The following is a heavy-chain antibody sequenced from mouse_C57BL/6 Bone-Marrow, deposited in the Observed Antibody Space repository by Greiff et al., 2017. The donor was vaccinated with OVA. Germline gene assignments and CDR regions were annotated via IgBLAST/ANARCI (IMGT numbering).Heavy chain of an antibody. V-gene: IGHV14-4*01. D-gene: IGHD1-1*01. CDR3: TTWGYYGSSYWFAY. J-gene: IGHJ3*01. CDR1: GFNIKDDY. Sequence: DVQLQESGAELVRPGASVKLSCTASGFNIKDDYMHWVKQRPEQGLEWIGWIDPENGDTEYASKFQGKATITADTSSNTAYLQLSSLTSEDTAVYYCTTWGYYGSSYWFAYWGQGTLVTVSA. CDR2: IDPENGDT.